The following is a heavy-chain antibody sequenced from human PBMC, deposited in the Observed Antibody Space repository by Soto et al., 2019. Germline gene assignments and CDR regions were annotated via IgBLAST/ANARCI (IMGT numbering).Heavy chain of an antibody. V-gene: IGHV1-46*01. D-gene: IGHD4-17*01. Sequence: QVQLVQSGAEVKKPGASVKVSCKASGYTFTSYYMHWVRQAPGQGLEWMGIINPSGGSTSYAQKFQGRVTMTRDTSTSTVYMELSSLRSEDTAVYYCARAGYGVYRLYYYYGMDVWGQGTTVTVSS. J-gene: IGHJ6*02. CDR2: INPSGGST. CDR1: GYTFTSYY. CDR3: ARAGYGVYRLYYYYGMDV.